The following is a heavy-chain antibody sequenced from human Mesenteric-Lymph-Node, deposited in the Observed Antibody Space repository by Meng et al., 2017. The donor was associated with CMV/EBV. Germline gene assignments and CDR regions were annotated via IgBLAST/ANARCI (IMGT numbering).Heavy chain of an antibody. CDR3: ARLVLRAGSTSWHFDY. CDR1: FNSSR. CDR2: IFPVAPET. V-gene: IGHV5-51*01. D-gene: IGHD6-13*01. J-gene: IGHJ4*02. Sequence: FNSSRSGWVRQVPRRGVRGWGRIFPVAPETRYSPSFQGQVSISSDKSISTAYLQWSSLKASDTARYYSARLVLRAGSTSWHFDYCGQGALVTVSS.